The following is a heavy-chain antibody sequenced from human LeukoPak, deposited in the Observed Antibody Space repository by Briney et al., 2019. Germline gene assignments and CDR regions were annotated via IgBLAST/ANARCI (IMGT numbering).Heavy chain of an antibody. CDR3: VRWGSYPSLTDY. D-gene: IGHD3-16*01. V-gene: IGHV3-53*01. CDR2: IFSGGDT. J-gene: IGHJ4*02. CDR1: GVTVSSHY. Sequence: GGSLRLSCAASGVTVSSHYMSWVRQAPGKGLEWVSVIFSGGDTYYADSVKGRFTMSRDTSKNTVYLQMNYLRAEDTAVYYCVRWGSYPSLTDYWGQGTLVTVSS.